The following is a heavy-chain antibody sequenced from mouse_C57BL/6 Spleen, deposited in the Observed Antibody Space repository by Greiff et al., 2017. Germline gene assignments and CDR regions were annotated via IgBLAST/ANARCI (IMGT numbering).Heavy chain of an antibody. CDR1: GFTFSSYT. V-gene: IGHV5-9*01. Sequence: EVKLVESGGGLVKPGGSLKLSCAASGFTFSSYTMSWVRQTPEKRLEWVATISGGGGNTYYPDSVKGRFTISRDNAKNTLYLQMSSLRSEDTALYYCASVHYYGSSSGAYWGQGTLVTVSA. CDR3: ASVHYYGSSSGAY. D-gene: IGHD1-1*01. CDR2: ISGGGGNT. J-gene: IGHJ3*01.